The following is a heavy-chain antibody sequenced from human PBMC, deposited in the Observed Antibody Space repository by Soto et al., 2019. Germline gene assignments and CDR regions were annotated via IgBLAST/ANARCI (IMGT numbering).Heavy chain of an antibody. V-gene: IGHV3-48*01. CDR1: GFTFSSYS. D-gene: IGHD6-6*01. Sequence: GGSLRLSCAASGFTFSSYSMNWVRQAPGKGLEWVSYISSSSSTIYYADSVKGRFTISRDNAKNSLYLQMNSLRAEDTAVYYCARDLAARVWDYWGQGTLVTVSS. J-gene: IGHJ4*02. CDR3: ARDLAARVWDY. CDR2: ISSSSSTI.